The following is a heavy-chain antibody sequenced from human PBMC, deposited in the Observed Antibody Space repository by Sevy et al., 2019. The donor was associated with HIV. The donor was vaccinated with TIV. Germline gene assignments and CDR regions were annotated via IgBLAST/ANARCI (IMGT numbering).Heavy chain of an antibody. J-gene: IGHJ6*02. CDR2: IYYSGST. Sequence: SETLPLTCTVSGGSISSYYWSWIRQPPGKGLEWIGNIYYSGSTNYNPSLKSRVTISVDTSKNQFSLKLSSVTAADTAVYYCARRGTMGYYYYGMDVWGQGTTVTVSS. D-gene: IGHD3-10*01. CDR3: ARRGTMGYYYYGMDV. V-gene: IGHV4-59*01. CDR1: GGSISSYY.